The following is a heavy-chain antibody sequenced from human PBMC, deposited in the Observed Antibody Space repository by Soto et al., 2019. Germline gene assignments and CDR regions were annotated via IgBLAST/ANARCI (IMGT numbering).Heavy chain of an antibody. D-gene: IGHD6-13*01. J-gene: IGHJ5*02. CDR1: GYTFTSYN. CDR3: VRRHVSATGIDWFDP. V-gene: IGHV1-46*01. Sequence: ASVKVSCKTSGYTFTSYNMHWVRQAPGQGLEWMGISSPSGGSTRYAQKFQGRVSMTRDSSTSTVYMELSSLRSEDTAVYYCVRRHVSATGIDWFDPWGQGTLVTVSS. CDR2: SSPSGGST.